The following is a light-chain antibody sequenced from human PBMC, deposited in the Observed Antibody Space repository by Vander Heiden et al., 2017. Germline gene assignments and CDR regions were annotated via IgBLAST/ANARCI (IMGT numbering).Light chain of an antibody. Sequence: EIVLTQSPATLSLSPGERATVSWRASQSVSGYLAWYQQKPVQAPRLLIYDASNTATGIPARFSGSGSGTDFALTISSLEPEDFAVYYCQQRSSWPPITFGQGTRLEIK. CDR2: DAS. CDR1: QSVSGY. CDR3: QQRSSWPPIT. V-gene: IGKV3-11*01. J-gene: IGKJ5*01.